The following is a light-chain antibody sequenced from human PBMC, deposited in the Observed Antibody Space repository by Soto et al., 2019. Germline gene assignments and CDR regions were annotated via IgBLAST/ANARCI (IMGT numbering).Light chain of an antibody. J-gene: IGLJ1*01. Sequence: QSALTQPASVSGSPGQSITISCTGTSSDVGAYTSVSWYQQHPGKAPKLMIYEVSNRPSGVSNRFSGSKSANTASLTLSGLQADDEAHYYCTSYTSDNRNYVFGTGTKVTVL. CDR3: TSYTSDNRNYV. V-gene: IGLV2-14*01. CDR1: SSDVGAYTS. CDR2: EVS.